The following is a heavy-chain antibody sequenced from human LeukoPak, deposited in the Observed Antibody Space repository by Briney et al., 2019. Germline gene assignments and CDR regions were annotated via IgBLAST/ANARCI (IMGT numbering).Heavy chain of an antibody. CDR3: AREGMYSSSSYRGAFDI. J-gene: IGHJ3*02. CDR2: ISYDGSNK. D-gene: IGHD6-6*01. CDR1: GFTFSSYG. Sequence: PGGSLRLSCAASGFTFSSYGMHWVRQAPGKRLEWVAVISYDGSNKYYADSVKGRFTISRDNSKNTLYLQMNSLRAEDTAVYYCAREGMYSSSSYRGAFDIWGQGTMVTVSS. V-gene: IGHV3-30*19.